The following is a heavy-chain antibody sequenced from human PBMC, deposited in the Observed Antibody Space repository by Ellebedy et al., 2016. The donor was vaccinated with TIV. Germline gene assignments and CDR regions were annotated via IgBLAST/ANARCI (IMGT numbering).Heavy chain of an antibody. CDR2: IKQDGSEK. CDR3: AKDKGSGWYFDY. V-gene: IGHV3-7*01. J-gene: IGHJ4*02. D-gene: IGHD6-19*01. Sequence: GGSLRLXXAASGFTFSSYWMSWVRQAPGKGLEWVANIKQDGSEKYYVDSVKGRFTISRDNAKNSLYLQMNSLRAEDTAVYYCAKDKGSGWYFDYWGQGTLVTVSS. CDR1: GFTFSSYW.